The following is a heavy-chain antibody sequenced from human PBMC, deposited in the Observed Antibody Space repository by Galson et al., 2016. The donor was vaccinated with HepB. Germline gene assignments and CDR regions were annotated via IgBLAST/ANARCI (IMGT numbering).Heavy chain of an antibody. J-gene: IGHJ4*03. CDR1: GYTFSSYW. CDR3: TVCGLTGDLDY. Sequence: SLRLSCAASGYTFSSYWMSWVRQAPGKGLEWIGRSKSKTDGGAIDYAAPVRGRFTISRDDSRDTLFLQMNSLKVEDTAVYYCTVCGLTGDLDYWGRGTRVSVSS. D-gene: IGHD3-9*01. V-gene: IGHV3-15*01. CDR2: SKSKTDGGAI.